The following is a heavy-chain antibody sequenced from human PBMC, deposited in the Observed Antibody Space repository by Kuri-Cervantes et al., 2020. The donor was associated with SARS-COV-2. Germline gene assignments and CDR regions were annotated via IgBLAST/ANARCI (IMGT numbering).Heavy chain of an antibody. Sequence: SLKISCVASGFSFDHYTMHWVRQAPGKGLEWVSGISWHSRNISYAASVQGRFTISRDNAKNSLYLQMNSLRAEDTALYYCAKDMGGWRGVFDYWGQGTRVTVSS. V-gene: IGHV3-9*01. D-gene: IGHD1-26*01. CDR3: AKDMGGWRGVFDY. J-gene: IGHJ4*02. CDR2: ISWHSRNI. CDR1: GFSFDHYT.